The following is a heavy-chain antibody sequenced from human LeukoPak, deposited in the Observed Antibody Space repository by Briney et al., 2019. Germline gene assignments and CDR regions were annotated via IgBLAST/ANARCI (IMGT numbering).Heavy chain of an antibody. CDR1: GFTFSSYA. CDR2: ISGSGGST. V-gene: IGHV3-23*01. Sequence: GGSLRLSCAASGFTFSSYAMSRVRQAPGKGLEWVTAISGSGGSTYYGDSVKGRFTISRDNSKNTLYLQMNSLRAEDTAVYYCAKMGIAARTPFDYWGQGTLVTVSS. J-gene: IGHJ4*02. CDR3: AKMGIAARTPFDY. D-gene: IGHD6-6*01.